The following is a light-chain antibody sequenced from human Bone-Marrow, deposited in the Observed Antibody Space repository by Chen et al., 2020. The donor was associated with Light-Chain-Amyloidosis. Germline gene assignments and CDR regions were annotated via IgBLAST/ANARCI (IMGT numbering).Light chain of an antibody. CDR3: QVWDRSSDRPV. CDR1: NIGSTR. V-gene: IGLV3-21*02. CDR2: DDS. J-gene: IGLJ3*02. Sequence: SYVLTQPSSVSVAPGQTATWACGGNNIGSTRVHWYQQTPGQAPLLVVYDDSDRPSGIPERLSGSNSGNTATLTISRVEAGDEADYYCQVWDRSSDRPVFGGGTKLTVL.